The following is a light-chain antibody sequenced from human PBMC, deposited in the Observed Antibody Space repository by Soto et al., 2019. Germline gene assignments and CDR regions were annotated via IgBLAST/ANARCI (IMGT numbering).Light chain of an antibody. V-gene: IGLV1-40*01. CDR1: ISNIGAGYG. CDR3: ASWDDNLNGGV. J-gene: IGLJ3*02. CDR2: GTT. Sequence: QSVLTQPPSVSGAPGQRVTISCTGSISNIGAGYGVHWYQQLPGTAPKVLIYGTTNRPSGVPDRFSASRSGSSASLAITGLQAEDEADYYCASWDDNLNGGVFGGGTKLTVL.